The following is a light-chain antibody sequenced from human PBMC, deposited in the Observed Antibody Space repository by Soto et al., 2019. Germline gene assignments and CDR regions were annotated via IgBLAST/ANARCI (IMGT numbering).Light chain of an antibody. J-gene: IGKJ2*01. CDR3: MQALQTPDT. V-gene: IGKV2-28*01. Sequence: DIVMTQSPLSLPVTPGEPASISCRSSQSLLHINGYNYLDWYLQKPGQSPPLLIYLGSNLASGVPDRFSGSGSGTDFTLKSSRVEAEYVGVYYCMQALQTPDTFGHGNKLEIK. CDR2: LGS. CDR1: QSLLHINGYNY.